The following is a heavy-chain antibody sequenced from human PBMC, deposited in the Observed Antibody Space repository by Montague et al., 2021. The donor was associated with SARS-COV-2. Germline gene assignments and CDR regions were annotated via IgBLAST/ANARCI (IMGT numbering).Heavy chain of an antibody. CDR2: ISFDGNSQ. Sequence: YLRLSCAASGFTFSYYSLHWIRQAPGKGLEWVARISFDGNSQFYTDSVKGRFTISRDDFQNTLYLQMNSLRLDDTAVYYCARPWSDTSLDYAFGVWGQGTLVTVAS. J-gene: IGHJ3*01. CDR3: ARPWSDTSLDYAFGV. D-gene: IGHD3-3*01. V-gene: IGHV3-30*04. CDR1: GFTFSYYS.